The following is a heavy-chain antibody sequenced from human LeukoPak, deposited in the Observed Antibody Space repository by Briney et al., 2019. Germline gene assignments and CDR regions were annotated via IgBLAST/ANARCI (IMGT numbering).Heavy chain of an antibody. V-gene: IGHV3-23*01. J-gene: IGHJ4*02. Sequence: PGGSLRLSCAAFSGFAMSWVRQAPGRGLEWVSAINGRGDGTYYPDSVKGRFTISRDNSNNTLYLQMNSLRAEDTAVYYCAKGHRSSSSFFDSWGQGILVTVSS. D-gene: IGHD6-19*01. CDR2: INGRGDGT. CDR1: SGFA. CDR3: AKGHRSSSSFFDS.